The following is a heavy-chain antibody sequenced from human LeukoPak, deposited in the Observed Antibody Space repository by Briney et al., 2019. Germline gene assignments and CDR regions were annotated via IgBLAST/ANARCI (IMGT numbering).Heavy chain of an antibody. Sequence: SETLSLTCTVSGGSISGYYWSWIRQPPGKGLEWIGEINHSGSTNYNPSLKSRVTISVDTSKNQFSLKLSSVTAADTAVYYCARGIKVVVVAATRYFDYWGQGTLVTVSS. V-gene: IGHV4-34*01. CDR1: GGSISGYY. J-gene: IGHJ4*02. D-gene: IGHD2-15*01. CDR3: ARGIKVVVVAATRYFDY. CDR2: INHSGST.